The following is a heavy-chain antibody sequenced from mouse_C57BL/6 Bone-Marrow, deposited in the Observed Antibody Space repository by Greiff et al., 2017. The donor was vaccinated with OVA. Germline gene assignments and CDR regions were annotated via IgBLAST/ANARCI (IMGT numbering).Heavy chain of an antibody. CDR1: GYTFTDYE. CDR3: TRWLLFYFDY. V-gene: IGHV1-15*01. D-gene: IGHD2-3*01. Sequence: VQLVESGAELVRPGASVTLSCKASGYTFTDYEMHWVKQTPVHGLEWIGAIDPETGGTAYNQKFKGKAILTADKSSSTAYMELRSLTSEDSAVYYCTRWLLFYFDYWGQGTTLTVSS. CDR2: IDPETGGT. J-gene: IGHJ2*01.